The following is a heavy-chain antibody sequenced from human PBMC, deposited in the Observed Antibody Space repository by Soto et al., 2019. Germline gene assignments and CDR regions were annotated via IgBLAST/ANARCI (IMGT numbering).Heavy chain of an antibody. J-gene: IGHJ6*02. CDR2: IGTAGDT. Sequence: VQLVESGGGVVQPGGSLRLSCAASGFTFSSYDMHWVRQATGKGLEWVSAIGTAGDTYYPGSVKGRFTISRENAKNSLYLQMNSLRAGDTAVYYCARGGAAAEHYYYGMDVWGQGTTVTVSS. CDR1: GFTFSSYD. V-gene: IGHV3-13*01. D-gene: IGHD6-13*01. CDR3: ARGGAAAEHYYYGMDV.